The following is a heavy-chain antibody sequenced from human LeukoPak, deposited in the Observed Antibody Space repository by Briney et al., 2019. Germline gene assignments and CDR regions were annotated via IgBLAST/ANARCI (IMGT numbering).Heavy chain of an antibody. CDR3: ARVRSRTTYYDSSGYSFDY. J-gene: IGHJ4*02. CDR1: GYTFTGYY. D-gene: IGHD3-22*01. V-gene: IGHV1-2*02. CDR2: INPSGGST. Sequence: ASVKVSCKASGYTFTGYYMHWVRQAPGQGLEWMGIINPSGGSTSYAQKFQGRVTMTRDTSISTAYMELSRLRSDDTAVYYCARVRSRTTYYDSSGYSFDYWGQGTLVTVSS.